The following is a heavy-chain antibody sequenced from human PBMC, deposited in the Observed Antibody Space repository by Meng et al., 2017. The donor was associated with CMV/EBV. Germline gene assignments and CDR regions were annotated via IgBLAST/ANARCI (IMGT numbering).Heavy chain of an antibody. J-gene: IGHJ4*02. CDR1: GYTFTGYY. D-gene: IGHD6-13*01. Sequence: QVQPVQSWDEVEKPGASVKVSCKASGYTFTGYYMHWVRQAPGQGLEWMGWINPNSGGTNYAQKFQGRVTMTRDKSISTAYLQWSSLKASDTAMYYCARHPLGIAAAGTSDYWGQGTLVTVSS. V-gene: IGHV1-2*02. CDR2: INPNSGGT. CDR3: ARHPLGIAAAGTSDY.